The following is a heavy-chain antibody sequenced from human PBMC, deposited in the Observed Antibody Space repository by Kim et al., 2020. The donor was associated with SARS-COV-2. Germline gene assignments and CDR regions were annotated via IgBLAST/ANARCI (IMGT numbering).Heavy chain of an antibody. V-gene: IGHV4-39*01. CDR1: GGSISSSSYY. CDR3: ARFGGSWVLRFLEGSLGAFDI. CDR2: IYYSGST. J-gene: IGHJ3*02. D-gene: IGHD3-3*01. Sequence: SETLSLTCTVSGGSISSSSYYWGWIRQPPGKGLEWIGSIYYSGSTYYNPSLKSRVTISVDTSKNQFSLKLSSVTAADTAVYYCARFGGSWVLRFLEGSLGAFDIWGQGTMVTVSS.